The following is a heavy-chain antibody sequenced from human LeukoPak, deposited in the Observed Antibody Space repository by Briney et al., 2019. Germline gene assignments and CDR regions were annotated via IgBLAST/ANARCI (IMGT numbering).Heavy chain of an antibody. J-gene: IGHJ3*02. CDR3: ARTWGYCSSTSCRDAFDI. Sequence: ASVKVSCKASGYTFTGYYMHWLRQAPGQGLEGMGWINPNSGGTNYAQKFQGRVTMTRDTSISTAYMELSRLRSDDTAVYYCARTWGYCSSTSCRDAFDIWGQGTMVTVCS. D-gene: IGHD2-2*01. CDR2: INPNSGGT. V-gene: IGHV1-2*02. CDR1: GYTFTGYY.